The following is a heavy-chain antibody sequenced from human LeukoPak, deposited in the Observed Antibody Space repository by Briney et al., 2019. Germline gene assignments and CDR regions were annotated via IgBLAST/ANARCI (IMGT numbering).Heavy chain of an antibody. D-gene: IGHD1-26*01. J-gene: IGHJ4*02. CDR1: GFTFSSYG. CDR3: AKGPNSGSYPWYFDY. CDR2: ISYDGSNK. Sequence: GRSLRLSCAASGFTFSSYGMHWVRQAPGKGLEWVAVISYDGSNKYYADSVKGRFTISRDNSKNTLYLQMNSLRAEDTAVYYCAKGPNSGSYPWYFDYWGQGTLVTVSS. V-gene: IGHV3-30*18.